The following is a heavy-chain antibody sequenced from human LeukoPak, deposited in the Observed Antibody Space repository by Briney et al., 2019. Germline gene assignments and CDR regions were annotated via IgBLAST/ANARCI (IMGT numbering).Heavy chain of an antibody. CDR3: ASRVPDSSGYYSFDY. V-gene: IGHV1-69*04. J-gene: IGHJ4*02. Sequence: ASVKVSCKASGGTFSSYAISWVRQAPGQGLEWMGRIIPILGIANYAQKFQGRVMITADKSTSTAYMELSSLRSEDTAVYYCASRVPDSSGYYSFDYWGQGTLVTVSS. CDR2: IIPILGIA. D-gene: IGHD3-22*01. CDR1: GGTFSSYA.